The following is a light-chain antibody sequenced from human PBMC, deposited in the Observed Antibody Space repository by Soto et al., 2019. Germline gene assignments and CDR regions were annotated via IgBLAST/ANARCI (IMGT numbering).Light chain of an antibody. Sequence: EIVLTQSPAARSLSPVERATLSCRASQSISSYLAWYQQKRGQAPRLLIYDASSRATGIPARFSGSGSGTDFTLTISSLEPEDFAVYYCQQYGSSPITFGGGTKVDI. V-gene: IGKV3-11*01. CDR1: QSISSY. CDR2: DAS. CDR3: QQYGSSPIT. J-gene: IGKJ4*01.